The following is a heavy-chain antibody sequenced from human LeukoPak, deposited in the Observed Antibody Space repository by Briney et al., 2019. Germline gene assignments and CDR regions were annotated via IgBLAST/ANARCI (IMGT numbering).Heavy chain of an antibody. J-gene: IGHJ4*02. D-gene: IGHD6-13*01. V-gene: IGHV4-39*01. CDR3: SRNPKVAAAGSYYFDY. Sequence: SETLSLTCTVSGGSISSSSYYWGWIRQPPGKGLEWIGSIYYSGSTYYNPSLKSRVTISVDTSKNQFSLKLSSVTAADTAVHYCSRNPKVAAAGSYYFDYWGQGTLVTVSS. CDR1: GGSISSSSYY. CDR2: IYYSGST.